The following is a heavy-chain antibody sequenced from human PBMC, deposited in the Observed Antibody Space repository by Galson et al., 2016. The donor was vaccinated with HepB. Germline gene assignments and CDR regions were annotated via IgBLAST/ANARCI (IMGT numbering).Heavy chain of an antibody. CDR3: VKDGYCSSTSCYYLYFHY. J-gene: IGHJ4*02. CDR2: ISSNGGGST. V-gene: IGHV3-64D*06. Sequence: SLRLSCAASGFTFSSYAMHWVRHAPGKGLEYVSGISSNGGGSTYSADSVKGRFIISRDNSKNTLYLQMSSLRSEDTAMYYCVKDGYCSSTSCYYLYFHYWGQGALVTVSS. D-gene: IGHD2-2*03. CDR1: GFTFSSYA.